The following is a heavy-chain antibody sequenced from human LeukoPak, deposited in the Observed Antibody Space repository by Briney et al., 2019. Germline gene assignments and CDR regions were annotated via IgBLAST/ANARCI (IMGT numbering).Heavy chain of an antibody. Sequence: PGGSLRLSCAASGFTFSGSTMHAVRQASGQGLEWVGRIRNKANIYATASAESVKGRFTISRDDSKNTVYLQMNSLKTEDTAVYYCTGQPNYGDYPNWGQGALVTVSS. V-gene: IGHV3-73*01. CDR3: TGQPNYGDYPN. CDR2: IRNKANIYAT. CDR1: GFTFSGST. D-gene: IGHD4-17*01. J-gene: IGHJ4*02.